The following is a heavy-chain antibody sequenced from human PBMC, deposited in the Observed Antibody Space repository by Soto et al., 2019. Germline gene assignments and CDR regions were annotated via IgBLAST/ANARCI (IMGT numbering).Heavy chain of an antibody. J-gene: IGHJ4*02. CDR3: VRSVILSGGSYKGLIRLHYFDT. D-gene: IGHD3-3*01. V-gene: IGHV4-59*12. Sequence: PSETLSLTCTVSNGSISSDYWSWIRQPPGKGLEWIGEVYNSGRANYNPSLKSRVTMSVDESKNEFSLTMDSVTAADTAIYYCVRSVILSGGSYKGLIRLHYFDTWGPGTLVTVSS. CDR1: NGSISSDY. CDR2: VYNSGRA.